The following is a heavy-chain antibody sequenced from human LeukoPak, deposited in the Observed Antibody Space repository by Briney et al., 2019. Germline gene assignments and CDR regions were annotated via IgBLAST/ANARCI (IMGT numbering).Heavy chain of an antibody. CDR3: AKRGVVIRVILVGFHKEAYYFDS. V-gene: IGHV3-23*01. D-gene: IGHD3-22*01. Sequence: GGSLRLSCEVSGITLSNYGMSWVRQVPGKGLEWVAGISDSGDRTNYADSVKGRFTISRDNPKNTLYLQMNSLRAEDTAVYFCAKRGVVIRVILVGFHKEAYYFDSWGQGALVTVSS. CDR2: ISDSGDRT. CDR1: GITLSNYG. J-gene: IGHJ4*02.